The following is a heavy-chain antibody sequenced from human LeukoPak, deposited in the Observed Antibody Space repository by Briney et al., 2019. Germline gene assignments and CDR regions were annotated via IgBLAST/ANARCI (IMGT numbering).Heavy chain of an antibody. Sequence: PGGSLRLSCAASGFTFDEHDMFWVRQVPGKGLEWVCLISKDGGNKQYADSVKGRFSVSRDNNRNSLSLQMNSLRSKDTALYFCAKRSGAPNNFDYWGQGALVTVSS. V-gene: IGHV3-43*02. D-gene: IGHD1-1*01. J-gene: IGHJ4*02. CDR1: GFTFDEHD. CDR2: ISKDGGNK. CDR3: AKRSGAPNNFDY.